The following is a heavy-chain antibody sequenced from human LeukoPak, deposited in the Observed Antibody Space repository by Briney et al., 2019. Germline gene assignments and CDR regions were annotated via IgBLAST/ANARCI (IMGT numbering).Heavy chain of an antibody. CDR1: GYTFTGYY. D-gene: IGHD6-6*01. Sequence: ASVKVSCKASGYTFTGYYMHWVRQAPGQGLEWMGWINPNSGGTNYAQKFQGRVTMTRDTSISTAYMELSRLRSDDTAVYYCARLSIAARRYYYYYMDVWGKGTTVTVSS. CDR2: INPNSGGT. V-gene: IGHV1-2*02. CDR3: ARLSIAARRYYYYYMDV. J-gene: IGHJ6*03.